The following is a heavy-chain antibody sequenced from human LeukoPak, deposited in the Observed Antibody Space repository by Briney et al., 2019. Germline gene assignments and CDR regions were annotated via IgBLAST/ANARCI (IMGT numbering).Heavy chain of an antibody. CDR3: ARGGPSSLLGYCSGGSCYYMTRWFDP. V-gene: IGHV4-34*01. Sequence: SETLSLTCAVYGGSFSGYYWSWIRQPPGKGLEWIGEINHSGSTNYNPSLKSQVTISVDTSKNQFSLKLSSVTAADTAVYYCARGGPSSLLGYCSGGSCYYMTRWFDPWGQGTLVTVSS. CDR2: INHSGST. J-gene: IGHJ5*02. CDR1: GGSFSGYY. D-gene: IGHD2-15*01.